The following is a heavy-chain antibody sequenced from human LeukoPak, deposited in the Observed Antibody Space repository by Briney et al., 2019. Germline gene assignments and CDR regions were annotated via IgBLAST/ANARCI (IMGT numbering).Heavy chain of an antibody. V-gene: IGHV1-69*13. CDR2: IIPIFGTA. Sequence: GASVKVSCKASGGTFSSYAISWVRQAPGQGLEWMGGIIPIFGTANYAQKFQGRVTITADESTSTAYMELSSLRSEDMAVYYCARSVVPAVTYFDYWGQGTLVTVSS. J-gene: IGHJ4*02. D-gene: IGHD2-2*01. CDR3: ARSVVPAVTYFDY. CDR1: GGTFSSYA.